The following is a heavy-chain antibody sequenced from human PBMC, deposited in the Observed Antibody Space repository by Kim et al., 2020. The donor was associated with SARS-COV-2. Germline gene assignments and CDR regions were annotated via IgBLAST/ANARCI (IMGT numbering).Heavy chain of an antibody. Sequence: YADSVKGRFTISRDNSKNTLYLQMNSLRAEDTAVYYCAKALWFGELSIDYWGQGTLVTVSS. D-gene: IGHD3-10*01. J-gene: IGHJ4*02. CDR3: AKALWFGELSIDY. V-gene: IGHV3-30*02.